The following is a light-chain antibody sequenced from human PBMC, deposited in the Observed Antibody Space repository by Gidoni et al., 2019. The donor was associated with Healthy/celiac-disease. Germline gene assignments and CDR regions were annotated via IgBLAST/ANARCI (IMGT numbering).Light chain of an antibody. CDR2: GAS. CDR1: QSVSSSY. CDR3: QQYGSSPRT. V-gene: IGKV3-20*01. Sequence: ETVLTQSPGTLSLSPGERATLSCRASQSVSSSYLAWYQQKPGQAPRLLIYGASSRATGIPDRFSGSVSGTDFTLTISRLEPEDFAVYYCQQYGSSPRTFGGGTKVEIK. J-gene: IGKJ4*01.